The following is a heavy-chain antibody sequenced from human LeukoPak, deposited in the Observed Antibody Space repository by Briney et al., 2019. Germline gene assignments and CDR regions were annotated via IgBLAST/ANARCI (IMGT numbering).Heavy chain of an antibody. D-gene: IGHD3-3*01. V-gene: IGHV3-23*01. Sequence: GGSLRLSCAASGFNFANHAMSWVRQAPGKGLEWVSAISGSGGSTYYADSVKGRFTISRDNSKNTLYLQMNSLRAEDTAVYYCAKAYEDGPDYWGQGTLVTVSS. CDR3: AKAYEDGPDY. CDR1: GFNFANHA. J-gene: IGHJ4*02. CDR2: ISGSGGST.